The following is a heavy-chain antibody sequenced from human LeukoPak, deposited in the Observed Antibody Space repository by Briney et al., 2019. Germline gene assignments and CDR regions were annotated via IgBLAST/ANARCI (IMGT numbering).Heavy chain of an antibody. CDR2: IKQDGSEK. J-gene: IGHJ3*02. Sequence: GGSLRLSCAASGFTFSSYWMSWVRQAPGKGLEWVANIKQDGSEKYYVDSVKGRFTISRDNAKDSLYLQMNSLRAEDTAVYYCSRPGYCSGDTCYVAFDIWGQGIMVTVSS. CDR3: SRPGYCSGDTCYVAFDI. CDR1: GFTFSSYW. D-gene: IGHD2-15*01. V-gene: IGHV3-7*01.